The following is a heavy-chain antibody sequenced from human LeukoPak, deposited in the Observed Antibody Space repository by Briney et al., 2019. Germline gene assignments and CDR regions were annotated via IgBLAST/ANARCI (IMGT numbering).Heavy chain of an antibody. Sequence: GSLRLSCAASGFTFNSYPMNWVRQAPGKGLEWVSYISSRSSTIYYADSVKGRFSISRDNAKNSLYLQMNSLRDEDTAVYYCARVYGSGSYSIDYWGQGTLVTVSS. V-gene: IGHV3-48*02. CDR3: ARVYGSGSYSIDY. CDR1: GFTFNSYP. D-gene: IGHD3-10*01. J-gene: IGHJ4*02. CDR2: ISSRSSTI.